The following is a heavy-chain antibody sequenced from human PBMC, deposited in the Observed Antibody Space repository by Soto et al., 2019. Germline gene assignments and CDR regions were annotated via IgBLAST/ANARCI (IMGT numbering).Heavy chain of an antibody. CDR1: GGSFSGYY. D-gene: IGHD3-3*01. V-gene: IGHV4-34*01. CDR2: INHSGST. J-gene: IGHJ6*03. CDR3: ARGENRITIFGVVIPPNYYYMDV. Sequence: SETLSLTCAVYGGSFSGYYWSWIRQPPGKGLEWIGEINHSGSTNYNPSLKSRVTISVDTSKNQFSLKLSSVTAADTAVYYCARGENRITIFGVVIPPNYYYMDVWGKGTTVTVSS.